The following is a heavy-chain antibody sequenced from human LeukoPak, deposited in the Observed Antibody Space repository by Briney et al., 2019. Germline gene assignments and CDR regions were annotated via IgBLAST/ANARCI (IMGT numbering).Heavy chain of an antibody. J-gene: IGHJ4*02. V-gene: IGHV3-30*18. Sequence: PGGSLRLSCAASGFTFSNYGMNWVRQAPGKGLEWVAVISYDGSNKYYADSVKGRFTISRDNSKNTLYLQMNSLRAEDTAVYYCAKGNGWEYESPDDYFDYWGQGTLVTVSS. CDR2: ISYDGSNK. D-gene: IGHD1-26*01. CDR1: GFTFSNYG. CDR3: AKGNGWEYESPDDYFDY.